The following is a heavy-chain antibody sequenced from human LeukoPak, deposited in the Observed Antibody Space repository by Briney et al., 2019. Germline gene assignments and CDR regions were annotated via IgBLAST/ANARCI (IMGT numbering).Heavy chain of an antibody. CDR1: GGSISSSSYY. J-gene: IGHJ1*01. CDR3: ARDGTSRYYYDSSGYYLAEYFQH. V-gene: IGHV4-39*07. CDR2: IYYSGST. D-gene: IGHD3-22*01. Sequence: PSETLSLTCTVSGGSISSSSYYWGWIRQPPGRGLEWIVSIYYSGSTYYNPSLKSRVTISVDTSKNQFSLKLSSVTAADTAVYYCARDGTSRYYYDSSGYYLAEYFQHWGQGTLVTVSS.